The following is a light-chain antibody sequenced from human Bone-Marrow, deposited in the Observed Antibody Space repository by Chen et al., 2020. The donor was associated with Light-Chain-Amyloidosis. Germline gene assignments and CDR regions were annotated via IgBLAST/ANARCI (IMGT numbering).Light chain of an antibody. CDR1: QSISSY. CDR3: QQSYSTPPIYT. J-gene: IGKJ3*01. V-gene: IGKV1-39*01. Sequence: DIQMTQSPSSLSASVGDRVTITCRASQSISSYLNWYQQKPGKAPKLLIYAASSLQSGVPSRFSSSGAGTELTLTISSLQPEDFATYYCQQSYSTPPIYTFGPGTKVDIK. CDR2: AAS.